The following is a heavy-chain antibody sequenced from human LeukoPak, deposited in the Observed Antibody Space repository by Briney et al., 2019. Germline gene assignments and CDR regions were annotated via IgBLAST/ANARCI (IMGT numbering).Heavy chain of an antibody. V-gene: IGHV3-30-3*01. J-gene: IGHJ5*02. CDR1: GFTFSSYA. CDR3: ARGGYDYYSWFDP. Sequence: GGSLRLSCAASGFTFSSYAMHWVRQAPGKGLEWVAVISYDGSNKYYADSVKGRFTISRDNSKNTLYLQMNSLRAEDTAVYYCARGGYDYYSWFDPWGQGTLVTVSS. D-gene: IGHD5-12*01. CDR2: ISYDGSNK.